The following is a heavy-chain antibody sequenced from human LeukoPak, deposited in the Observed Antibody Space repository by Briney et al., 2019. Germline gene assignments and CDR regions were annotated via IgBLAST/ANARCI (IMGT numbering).Heavy chain of an antibody. V-gene: IGHV6-1*01. CDR2: TYYRSKWYN. Sequence: SQTLSLTCAISGDSVSSNIAAWNWIRQSPSRGLEWLGRTYYRSKWYNDYAASVRSRITINPDTSKNHFSLQLSSVTPDDTAMYYCTRGTGTFDYWGQGTLVTVSS. CDR1: GDSVSSNIAA. D-gene: IGHD7-27*01. CDR3: TRGTGTFDY. J-gene: IGHJ4*02.